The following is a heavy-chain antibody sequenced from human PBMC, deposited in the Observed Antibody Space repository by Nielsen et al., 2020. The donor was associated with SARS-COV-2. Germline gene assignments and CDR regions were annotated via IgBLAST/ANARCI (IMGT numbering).Heavy chain of an antibody. CDR1: GFTFSSYE. Sequence: GGSLRLSCAASGFTFSSYEMNWVRQAPGKGLEWVSYISSSGSTIYYADSVKGRFTISRDNAKNSLYLQMNSLRAGDTAVYYCARSTVGRAFDIWGQGTMVTVSS. V-gene: IGHV3-48*03. J-gene: IGHJ3*02. D-gene: IGHD1-26*01. CDR3: ARSTVGRAFDI. CDR2: ISSSGSTI.